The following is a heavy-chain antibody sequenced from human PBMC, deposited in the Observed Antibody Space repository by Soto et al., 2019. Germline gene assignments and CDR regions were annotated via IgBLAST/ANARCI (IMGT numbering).Heavy chain of an antibody. Sequence: QLQLQESGAGLVKPSETLSLTCTVSGGSISTSSYYWAWIRQPPGKGLEWIGSIYYSGSTYYSPSLKSRVTISVDTSKNQFSLKLSSVTAADTAVYYCARRVDGTLDVWGQGTTVTVSS. CDR2: IYYSGST. CDR3: ARRVDGTLDV. D-gene: IGHD6-13*01. CDR1: GGSISTSSYY. J-gene: IGHJ6*02. V-gene: IGHV4-39*01.